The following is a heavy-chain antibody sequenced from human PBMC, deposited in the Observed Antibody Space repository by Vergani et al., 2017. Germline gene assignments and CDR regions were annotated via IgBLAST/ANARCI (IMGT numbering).Heavy chain of an antibody. CDR1: GFTFSSYS. J-gene: IGHJ5*02. CDR2: ISSSSSYI. D-gene: IGHD6-6*01. V-gene: IGHV3-21*01. Sequence: EVQLVESGGGLVKPGGSLRLSCAASGFTFSSYSMNWVRQAPGKGLEWVSTISSSSSYIYYADLVKGRFTISRDNAKNSLYLQMNSLRAEDTAVYYCARGGKYSSSSRGNWFDPWGQGTLVTVSS. CDR3: ARGGKYSSSSRGNWFDP.